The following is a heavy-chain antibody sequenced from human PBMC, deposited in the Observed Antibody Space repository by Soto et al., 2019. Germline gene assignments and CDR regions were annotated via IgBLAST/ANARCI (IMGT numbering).Heavy chain of an antibody. V-gene: IGHV3-23*01. D-gene: IGHD4-17*01. Sequence: EVQLLESGGGLVQPGGSLRLSCAASGFTFSSYAMSWVRQAPGKGLEWVSAISGSGGSTYYADSVKGRFTISRDNSKNTLYLQMNSLRDEDTAVYYCAKPSPDGDYSYYYYYMDVWGKGTTVTVSS. CDR3: AKPSPDGDYSYYYYYMDV. CDR1: GFTFSSYA. J-gene: IGHJ6*03. CDR2: ISGSGGST.